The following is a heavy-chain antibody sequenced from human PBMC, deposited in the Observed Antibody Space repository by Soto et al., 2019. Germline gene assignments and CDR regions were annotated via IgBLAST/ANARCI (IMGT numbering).Heavy chain of an antibody. CDR3: ARLPNDRMGWADP. V-gene: IGHV1-18*01. Sequence: ALVKVSSTASGSTATNHSISCVCQAPGQGLEWMGWISAYNGNTNYAQKFQGRVTMTTDTATNTAYMELRSLISDDTAVYYCARLPNDRMGWADPRGQGTLVTVSS. CDR2: ISAYNGNT. CDR1: GSTATNHS. D-gene: IGHD3-22*01. J-gene: IGHJ5*02.